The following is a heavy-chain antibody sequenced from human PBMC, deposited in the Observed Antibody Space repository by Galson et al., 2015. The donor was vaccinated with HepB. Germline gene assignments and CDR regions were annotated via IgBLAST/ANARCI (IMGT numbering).Heavy chain of an antibody. J-gene: IGHJ6*02. V-gene: IGHV4-31*03. Sequence: TLSLTCTVSGGSISSAGYYWSWIRQHPGKGLEWIGYIYYSGSTFYNPSLKSRVSISLDTSKKQFSLKLSSVTAADTAVYYCARDRGAGYCNAGGCNYYYYYGLDVWGQGTTVTVSS. D-gene: IGHD2-8*02. CDR2: IYYSGST. CDR3: ARDRGAGYCNAGGCNYYYYYGLDV. CDR1: GGSISSAGYY.